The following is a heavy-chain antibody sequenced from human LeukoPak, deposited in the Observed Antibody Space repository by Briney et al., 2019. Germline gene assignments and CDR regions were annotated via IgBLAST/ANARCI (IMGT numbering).Heavy chain of an antibody. J-gene: IGHJ4*02. CDR3: ARLYGSGSYYNEEDY. V-gene: IGHV3-48*04. CDR1: GFTFSSYS. CDR2: ISSSGSTI. Sequence: GGSLRLSCAASGFTFSSYSMNWVRQAPGKGLEWVSYISSSGSTIYYADSVKGRFTISRDNAKNSLYLQMNSLRAEDTAVYYCARLYGSGSYYNEEDYWGQGTLVTVSS. D-gene: IGHD3-10*01.